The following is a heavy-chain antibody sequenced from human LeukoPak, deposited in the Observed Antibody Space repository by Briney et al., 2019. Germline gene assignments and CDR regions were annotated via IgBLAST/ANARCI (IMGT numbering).Heavy chain of an antibody. Sequence: PSETLPLTCSVSGASNNNYYWSWIRQPAGKGLEWIGRTYIDGNTNYTPSIKSRVTIYLDKSRNEVSLKLTSVTAADTAVYYCATDFWSGHDWWGQGILVTVSS. CDR2: TYIDGNT. CDR3: ATDFWSGHDW. J-gene: IGHJ4*02. V-gene: IGHV4-4*07. D-gene: IGHD3-3*01. CDR1: GASNNNYY.